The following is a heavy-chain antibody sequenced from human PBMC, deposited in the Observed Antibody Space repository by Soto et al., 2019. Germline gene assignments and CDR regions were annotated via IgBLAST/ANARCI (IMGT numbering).Heavy chain of an antibody. CDR1: GFALSGDAMG. CDR3: VRIVSGSDGGYFDY. J-gene: IGHJ4*02. CDR2: IFAKDEK. Sequence: QVTLKESGPVLVKPTETLTLTCTVSGFALSGDAMGVGWIRQPPGKALEWLAHIFAKDEKTYITTSLKNRPYNSQDTSKSQVVLVMTNMDPVDTATYYCVRIVSGSDGGYFDYWGQGIQVTVSS. D-gene: IGHD3-10*01. V-gene: IGHV2-26*01.